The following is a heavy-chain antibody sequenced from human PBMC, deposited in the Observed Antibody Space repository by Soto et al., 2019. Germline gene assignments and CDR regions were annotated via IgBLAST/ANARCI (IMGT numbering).Heavy chain of an antibody. D-gene: IGHD2-21*02. Sequence: QVQLVQSGAEVKKPGASVKVSCKVSGYTFTGNYMHWMRQAPGQGPEWMGWINPRNGDTDYAQKLQGRVTITRDTSISTAYRDLSRLTSDDTAIYFCVRGGGVDVVTPARIVFDYWGQGTLLTVSS. CDR3: VRGGGVDVVTPARIVFDY. V-gene: IGHV1-2*02. CDR1: GYTFTGNY. J-gene: IGHJ4*02. CDR2: INPRNGDT.